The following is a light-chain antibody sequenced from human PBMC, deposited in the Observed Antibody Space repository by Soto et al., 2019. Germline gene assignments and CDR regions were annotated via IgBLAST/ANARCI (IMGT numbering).Light chain of an antibody. V-gene: IGLV2-14*03. CDR3: NSFTTTNTYV. J-gene: IGLJ1*01. CDR1: SSDVGGFDH. CDR2: DVS. Sequence: QSALTQPASVSGSPGQSITISCTGASSDVGGFDHVSWYQQHPGKVPRLLIRDVSSRPSGVSDRFSGSKSGNTASLTISGLQAEDGADYYCNSFTTTNTYVFGTGTKVTVL.